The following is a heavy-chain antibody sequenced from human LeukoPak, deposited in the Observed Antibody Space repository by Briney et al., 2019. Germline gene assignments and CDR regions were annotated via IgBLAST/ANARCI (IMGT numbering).Heavy chain of an antibody. Sequence: GGSLRLSCAVSGFTFSSYWMSRVRQAPGKGLEWVSNIKQDGSEKYYVDSVKGRFTISRDNAKNSLYLQMNSLRAGDTAVYYCARVPPAANYYYYYMDVWGKGTTVTVSS. CDR1: GFTFSSYW. J-gene: IGHJ6*03. D-gene: IGHD5-18*01. CDR2: IKQDGSEK. CDR3: ARVPPAANYYYYYMDV. V-gene: IGHV3-7*01.